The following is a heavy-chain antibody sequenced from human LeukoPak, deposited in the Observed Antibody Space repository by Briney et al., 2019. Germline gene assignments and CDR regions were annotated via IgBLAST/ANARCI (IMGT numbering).Heavy chain of an antibody. J-gene: IGHJ4*02. Sequence: GGSLRLSCAASGFTFSSYATSWVHQAPGKGLEWVSAISGSGGSTYYADSVKGRFTISRDNSKNTLYLQMNSLRAADTAVYYCAKEIAVAGTSALDYWGQGTLVTVSS. CDR3: AKEIAVAGTSALDY. CDR1: GFTFSSYA. D-gene: IGHD6-19*01. CDR2: ISGSGGST. V-gene: IGHV3-23*01.